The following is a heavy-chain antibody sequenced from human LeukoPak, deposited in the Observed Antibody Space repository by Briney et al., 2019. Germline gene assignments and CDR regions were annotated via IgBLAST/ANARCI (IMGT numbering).Heavy chain of an antibody. CDR3: ARDRSSSGYGMDV. Sequence: PSETLSLTCTVSDDSISSYYWSWIRQPPGKGLEWIGYIYYSGSTNYNPSLKSRVTISVDTSKNQFSLKLSSVTAADTAVYYCARDRSSSGYGMDVWGQGTTVTVSS. V-gene: IGHV4-59*12. CDR2: IYYSGST. D-gene: IGHD6-19*01. J-gene: IGHJ6*02. CDR1: DDSISSYY.